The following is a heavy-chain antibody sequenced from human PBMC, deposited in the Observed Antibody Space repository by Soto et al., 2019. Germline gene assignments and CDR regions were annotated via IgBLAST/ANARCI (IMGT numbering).Heavy chain of an antibody. J-gene: IGHJ5*02. Sequence: EVQLLESGGGLVQPGGSLRLSCAASRFTFSTYGMSWVLQAPGKGLEWVSDISGSGGNTYYADSVKGRFTISRDNSKNTLYLQMNSLRAEDTAVYYCAKSAMVRGGGWFDPWGQGTLVTVSS. CDR3: AKSAMVRGGGWFDP. D-gene: IGHD3-10*01. CDR2: ISGSGGNT. V-gene: IGHV3-23*01. CDR1: RFTFSTYG.